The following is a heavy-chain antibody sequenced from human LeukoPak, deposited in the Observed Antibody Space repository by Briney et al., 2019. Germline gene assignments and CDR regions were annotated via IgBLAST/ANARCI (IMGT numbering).Heavy chain of an antibody. CDR3: AKDKEYASASYPIEY. V-gene: IGHV3-30*02. Sequence: GGSLRLSCVASGFTFSTYGMHWVRQAPGKGLDWVAFIEYEGGYNQYYTDSVKGRFTISRDNSRNTLYLQMNYLRAEDTAFYYCAKDKEYASASYPIEYWRQGTLVTVSS. D-gene: IGHD3-10*01. CDR2: IEYEGGYNQ. J-gene: IGHJ4*02. CDR1: GFTFSTYG.